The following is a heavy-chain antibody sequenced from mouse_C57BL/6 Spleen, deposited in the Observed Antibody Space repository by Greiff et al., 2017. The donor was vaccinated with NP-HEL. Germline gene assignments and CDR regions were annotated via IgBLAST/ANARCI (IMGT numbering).Heavy chain of an antibody. V-gene: IGHV1-64*01. CDR1: GYTFTSYW. CDR2: IHPNSGST. J-gene: IGHJ2*01. CDR3: ARADDGYYVLYYFDY. Sequence: VQLQQPGAELVKPGASVKLSCKASGYTFTSYWMHWVKQRPGQGLEWIGMIHPNSGSTNYNEKFKSKATLTVDKSSSTAYMQLSSLTSEDSAVYYCARADDGYYVLYYFDYWGQGTTLTVSS. D-gene: IGHD2-3*01.